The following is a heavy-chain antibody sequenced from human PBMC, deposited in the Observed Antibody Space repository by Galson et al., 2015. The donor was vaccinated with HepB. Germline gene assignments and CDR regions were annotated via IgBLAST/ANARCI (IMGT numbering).Heavy chain of an antibody. J-gene: IGHJ6*02. CDR1: GGTFSSYA. V-gene: IGHV1-69*13. CDR2: IIPIFGTA. Sequence: SVKVSCKASGGTFSSYAISWVRQAPGQGLEWMGGIIPIFGTANYAQKFQGRVTITADESTSTAYMELSSLRSEDTAVYYCASANLGYCSSTSCYRYYYYGMDVWGQGTTVTVSS. CDR3: ASANLGYCSSTSCYRYYYYGMDV. D-gene: IGHD2-2*01.